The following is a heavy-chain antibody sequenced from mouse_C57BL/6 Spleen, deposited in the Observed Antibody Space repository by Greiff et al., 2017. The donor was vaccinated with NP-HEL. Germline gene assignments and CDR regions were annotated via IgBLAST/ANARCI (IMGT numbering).Heavy chain of an antibody. CDR1: GYTFTDYN. CDR3: ARQGYYGNYHYAMDY. V-gene: IGHV1-18*01. Sequence: VQLQQSGPELVKPGASVKIPCKASGYTFTDYNMDWVKQSHGKSLEWIGDINPNNGGTIYNQKFKGKATLTVDKSSSTAYMELRSLTSEDTAVYYCARQGYYGNYHYAMDYWGQGTSVTVSS. J-gene: IGHJ4*01. CDR2: INPNNGGT. D-gene: IGHD2-1*01.